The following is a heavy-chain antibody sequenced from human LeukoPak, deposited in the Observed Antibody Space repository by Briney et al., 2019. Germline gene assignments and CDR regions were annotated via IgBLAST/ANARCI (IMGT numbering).Heavy chain of an antibody. V-gene: IGHV3-74*01. D-gene: IGHD6-6*01. J-gene: IGHJ4*02. Sequence: GGSLRLSCAASGFTFSSYWMHWVRQVPGKGLVWVSRRNSDGTSTSYADSVKGRFTISRDNAKNTLYLQMNSLRAEDTAVYYCATSRSFDYWGRGTLVTVSS. CDR3: ATSRSFDY. CDR1: GFTFSSYW. CDR2: RNSDGTST.